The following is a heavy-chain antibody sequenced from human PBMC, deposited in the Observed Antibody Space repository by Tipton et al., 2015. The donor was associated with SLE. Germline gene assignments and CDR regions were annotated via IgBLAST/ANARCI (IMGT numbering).Heavy chain of an antibody. D-gene: IGHD1-14*01. Sequence: GSLRLSCVASGFMFSGYWMHWVRQVPGKGLVWVSHSNGDGSITTYADSVKGRFTISRDNAKNTLYLQMNSLRDEDTAVYYCARVTTGAFDLWGQRTVVTVSS. CDR1: GFMFSGYW. CDR2: SNGDGSIT. J-gene: IGHJ3*01. CDR3: ARVTTGAFDL. V-gene: IGHV3-74*01.